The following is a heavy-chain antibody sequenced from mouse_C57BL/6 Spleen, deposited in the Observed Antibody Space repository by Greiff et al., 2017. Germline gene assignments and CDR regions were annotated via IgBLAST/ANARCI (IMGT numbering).Heavy chain of an antibody. D-gene: IGHD1-1*01. J-gene: IGHJ1*03. CDR2: INPNYGTT. Sequence: EVQLQQSGPELVKPGASVKISCKASGYSFTDYNMNWVKQSTGKSLEWIGVINPNYGTTSYKQKFKGKATLTVDQSSSTAYMQLNSLTSEDSAVYYCARSTTVVGYWYFDVWGTGTTVTVSS. CDR1: GYSFTDYN. V-gene: IGHV1-39*01. CDR3: ARSTTVVGYWYFDV.